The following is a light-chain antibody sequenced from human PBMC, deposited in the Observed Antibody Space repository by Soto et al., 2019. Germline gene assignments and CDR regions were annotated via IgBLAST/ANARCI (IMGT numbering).Light chain of an antibody. CDR3: WSYAGSPRYV. CDR2: DVS. CDR1: SSDVGRYNY. Sequence: QSALTQPRSVSGSPGQSVTISCTGTSSDVGRYNYVSWYQQHPGKAPKVMIYDVSERPSGVPDRFSGSKSANTASLTISGRQADDEADYYCWSYAGSPRYVFGTGTKLTVL. V-gene: IGLV2-11*01. J-gene: IGLJ1*01.